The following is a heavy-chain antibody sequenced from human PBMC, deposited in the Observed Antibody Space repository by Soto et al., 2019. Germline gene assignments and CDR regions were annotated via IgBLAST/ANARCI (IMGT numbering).Heavy chain of an antibody. CDR2: IYYSGTT. V-gene: IGHV4-30-4*01. Sequence: QVQLQESGPGLVKPSQTLSLTCTVSGGSISNADFYWSWLRQPPGKGLEWIGYIYYSGTTYYNPSLKRRVSISVDTSKTQFSLNLRSVTAADTAVYYCARDPGDYGDDYWGQGTLVTVSS. CDR3: ARDPGDYGDDY. J-gene: IGHJ4*02. D-gene: IGHD4-17*01. CDR1: GGSISNADFY.